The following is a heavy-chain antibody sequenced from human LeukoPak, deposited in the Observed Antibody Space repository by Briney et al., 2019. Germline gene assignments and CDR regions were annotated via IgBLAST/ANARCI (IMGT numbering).Heavy chain of an antibody. J-gene: IGHJ5*02. CDR3: ARVGYCSSTSCGFDP. Sequence: SETLSLTCTVSGGSISSYYWSWIRQPPGKGLEWIGYIYYSGSTNYNPSLKSRVTISVDTSKNQFSLKLSSATAADTAVYYCARVGYCSSTSCGFDPWGQGTLVTVSS. V-gene: IGHV4-59*01. CDR2: IYYSGST. D-gene: IGHD2-2*01. CDR1: GGSISSYY.